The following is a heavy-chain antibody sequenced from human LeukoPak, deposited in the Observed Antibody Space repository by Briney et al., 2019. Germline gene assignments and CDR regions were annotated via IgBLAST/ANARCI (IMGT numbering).Heavy chain of an antibody. Sequence: QAGGSLRLSCAASGFTFSSYSMNWVRQAPGKGLEWVAVIWYDGRNKYYTDSVKGRFTISRDNSKNTLYLQMNSLRAEDTAVYYCARGPAVGYFDYWGQGTLVTVSS. J-gene: IGHJ4*02. CDR2: IWYDGRNK. CDR1: GFTFSSYS. CDR3: ARGPAVGYFDY. V-gene: IGHV3-33*08.